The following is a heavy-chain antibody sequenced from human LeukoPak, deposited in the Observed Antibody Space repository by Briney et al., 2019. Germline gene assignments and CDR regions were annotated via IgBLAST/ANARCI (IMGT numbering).Heavy chain of an antibody. D-gene: IGHD5-18*01. CDR3: AMWIQVWKFDY. CDR1: GFTFSSYG. CDR2: IWYDGSNK. Sequence: PGRPLRLSCAASGFTFSSYGMHWVRQAPDKGLEWVAVIWYDGSNKYYADSVKGRFTISRDNSKNTLYLQMNSLRAEDTAVYYCAMWIQVWKFDYWGQGTLVTVSS. V-gene: IGHV3-33*01. J-gene: IGHJ4*02.